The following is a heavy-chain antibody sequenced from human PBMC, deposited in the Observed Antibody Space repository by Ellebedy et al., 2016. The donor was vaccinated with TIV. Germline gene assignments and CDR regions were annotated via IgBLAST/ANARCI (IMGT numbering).Heavy chain of an antibody. CDR1: GYTFTSYA. V-gene: IGHV1-3*01. D-gene: IGHD2-2*01. Sequence: AASVKVSCKASGYTFTSYAMHWVRQAPGQRLAWMGWINAGNGNTKYSQKFQGRVTITRDTSASTAYMELSSLRSEDTAVYYCARGWWVSRPAAKNYYYYGMDVWGQGTTVTVSS. CDR2: INAGNGNT. J-gene: IGHJ6*02. CDR3: ARGWWVSRPAAKNYYYYGMDV.